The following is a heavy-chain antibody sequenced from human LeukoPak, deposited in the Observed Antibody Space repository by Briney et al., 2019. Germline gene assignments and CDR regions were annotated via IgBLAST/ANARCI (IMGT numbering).Heavy chain of an antibody. CDR1: GGSISSYY. Sequence: SETLSLTCTVSGGSISSYYWSWIRQPPGKGLEWIGYIYYSGSTNYNPSLKSRVTISVDTSKNQFSLTVSSVTAADTAVYYCTRDVPRSSGYPDNWGQGTLVTVSS. V-gene: IGHV4-59*12. D-gene: IGHD3-22*01. CDR3: TRDVPRSSGYPDN. J-gene: IGHJ4*02. CDR2: IYYSGST.